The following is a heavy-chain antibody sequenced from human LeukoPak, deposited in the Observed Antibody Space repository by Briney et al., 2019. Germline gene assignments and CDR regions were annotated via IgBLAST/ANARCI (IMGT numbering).Heavy chain of an antibody. Sequence: ASVKVSCKAVGYTFTSHYMHWVRQAPGQGLEWMGWINPNSGGTNYAQKFQGRVTMTRDTSISTAYMELSRLRSDDTAVYYCARARRSMIVVVIPECWFDPWGQGTLVTVSS. CDR2: INPNSGGT. V-gene: IGHV1-2*02. J-gene: IGHJ5*02. CDR1: GYTFTSHY. CDR3: ARARRSMIVVVIPECWFDP. D-gene: IGHD3-22*01.